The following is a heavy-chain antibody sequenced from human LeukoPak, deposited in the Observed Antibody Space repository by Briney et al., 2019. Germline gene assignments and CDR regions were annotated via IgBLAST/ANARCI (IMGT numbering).Heavy chain of an antibody. Sequence: PGGSLRLSCAASGFTFSSYSMAWVRQAPGKGLEWVSGINRPPDSTFAADSVKGRFTISRDNAKNSLSLQMSSLRVEDTAVYYCVRDRTLGVRDGFILAWGQGTLVTVSS. CDR2: INRPPDST. D-gene: IGHD5-24*01. CDR3: VRDRTLGVRDGFILA. V-gene: IGHV3-23*01. J-gene: IGHJ5*02. CDR1: GFTFSSYS.